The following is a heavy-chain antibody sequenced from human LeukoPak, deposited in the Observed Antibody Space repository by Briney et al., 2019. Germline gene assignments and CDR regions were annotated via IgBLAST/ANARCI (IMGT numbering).Heavy chain of an antibody. CDR1: GFTFSSYA. D-gene: IGHD5-18*01. CDR3: ARGRVSWRQLWSSLDY. V-gene: IGHV3-23*01. CDR2: ISGSGGST. Sequence: GGSLRLSCAASGFTFSSYAMSWVRQAPGKGLEWVSAISGSGGSTYCADSVKGRFTISRDNSKNTLYLQMNSLRAEDTAVYYCARGRVSWRQLWSSLDYWGQGTLVTVSS. J-gene: IGHJ4*02.